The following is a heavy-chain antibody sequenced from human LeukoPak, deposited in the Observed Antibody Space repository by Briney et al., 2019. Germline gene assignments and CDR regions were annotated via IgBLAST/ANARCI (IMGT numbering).Heavy chain of an antibody. D-gene: IGHD2-21*02. CDR1: GYTFTGYY. J-gene: IGHJ4*02. Sequence: ASVKVSCKASGYTFTGYYMHWVRQAPGQGLEWMGIINPSGGSTSYAQKFQGRVTMTRDMSTSTVYMELSSLRSEDTAVYYCARGDSDCGGDCYSLDYWGQGTLVTVSS. V-gene: IGHV1-46*01. CDR2: INPSGGST. CDR3: ARGDSDCGGDCYSLDY.